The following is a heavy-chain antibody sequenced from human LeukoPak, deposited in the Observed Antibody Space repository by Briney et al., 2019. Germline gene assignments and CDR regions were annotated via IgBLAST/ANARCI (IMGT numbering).Heavy chain of an antibody. CDR3: ARIDREYSSSFGDYYYMDV. V-gene: IGHV1-69*05. CDR2: ITPIFGTA. Sequence: AASVRVSCTASGGTFSSYPFTWVRQAPGQGLEWMGEITPIFGTANYAQKFQGRVTITTDESTSTAYMELSSLRSEDTAVYYCARIDREYSSSFGDYYYMDVWGQGTTVTVSS. J-gene: IGHJ6*03. CDR1: GGTFSSYP. D-gene: IGHD6-6*01.